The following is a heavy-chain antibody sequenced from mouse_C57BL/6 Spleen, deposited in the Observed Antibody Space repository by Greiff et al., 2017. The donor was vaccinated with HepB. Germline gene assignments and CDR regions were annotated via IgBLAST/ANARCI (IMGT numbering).Heavy chain of an antibody. CDR2: INPSSGYT. J-gene: IGHJ4*01. CDR3: AKGDSNPLDY. D-gene: IGHD2-5*01. Sequence: VQLQQSGAELAKPGASVKLSCKASGYTFTSYWMHWVKQRPGQGLEWIGYINPSSGYTKYNQKFKDKATVTADKSSSTAYMQLSSLTYEDSAVYYCAKGDSNPLDYWGQGTSVTVSS. V-gene: IGHV1-7*01. CDR1: GYTFTSYW.